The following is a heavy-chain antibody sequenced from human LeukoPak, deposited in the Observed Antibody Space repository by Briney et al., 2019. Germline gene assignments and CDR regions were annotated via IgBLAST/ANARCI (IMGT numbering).Heavy chain of an antibody. J-gene: IGHJ4*02. CDR2: IIPIFGTA. CDR3: SGGTVTTMIFDY. V-gene: IGHV1-69*05. D-gene: IGHD4-17*01. CDR1: GGTFSSYA. Sequence: ASVKVSCKASGGTFSSYAISWVRQAPRQGLEWMGGIIPIFGTANYAQKFQGRVTITTDESTSTAYMELSSLRSEDTAVYYCSGGTVTTMIFDYWGQGTLVTVSS.